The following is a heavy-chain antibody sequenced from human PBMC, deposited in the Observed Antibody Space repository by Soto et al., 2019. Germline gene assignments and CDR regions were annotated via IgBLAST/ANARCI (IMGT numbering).Heavy chain of an antibody. CDR1: GGSISTNNW. V-gene: IGHV4-4*02. CDR3: ERETGAGTYKGFDY. CDR2: IHHTGNI. Sequence: QVQLQESGPGLVKPSGTLSLTCVVSGGSISTNNWWHWVRQSPGKGLEWIGEIHHTGNINYSPSLKSRVTMSIDESTNKFSLSLTSVTDADTALYYCERETGAGTYKGFDYWGQGTLVTVSS. J-gene: IGHJ4*02. D-gene: IGHD1-1*01.